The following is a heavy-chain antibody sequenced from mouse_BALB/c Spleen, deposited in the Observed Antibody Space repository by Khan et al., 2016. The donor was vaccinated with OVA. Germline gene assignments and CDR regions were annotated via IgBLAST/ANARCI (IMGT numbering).Heavy chain of an antibody. CDR2: IYPGNGDT. D-gene: IGHD1-3*01. Sequence: EVQLQQSGTVLARPGASVKMSCKASGYSFTSYLIHWVKQRPGQGLEWIGDIYPGNGDTTYNQKFKDKAKLTAGTSANTAFMELSSLTNVDSAVYYCGRGGFSSFAYWGQGTLVTVSA. V-gene: IGHV1-5*01. J-gene: IGHJ3*01. CDR1: GYSFTSYL. CDR3: GRGGFSSFAY.